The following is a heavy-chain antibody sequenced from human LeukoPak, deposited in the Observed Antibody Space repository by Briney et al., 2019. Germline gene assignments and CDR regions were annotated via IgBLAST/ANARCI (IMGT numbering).Heavy chain of an antibody. Sequence: PSATLSLTCVVSGGSITNDNWWSWVRQSPGRGLEWIGEMHHNGITTYNPSLRGRVTMSVDKSKNQFSLRLTSVTAADTALYYSTYNGYYALKHWGQGTLVTVSS. CDR1: GGSITNDNW. J-gene: IGHJ4*02. CDR2: MHHNGIT. D-gene: IGHD3-22*01. V-gene: IGHV4-4*02. CDR3: TYNGYYALKH.